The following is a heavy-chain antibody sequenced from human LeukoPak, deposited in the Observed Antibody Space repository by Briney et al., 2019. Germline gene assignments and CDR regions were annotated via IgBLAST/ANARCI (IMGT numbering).Heavy chain of an antibody. CDR3: AREDGDTAMVP. J-gene: IGHJ5*02. D-gene: IGHD5-18*01. CDR2: IYYSGST. CDR1: GGSLSSYY. Sequence: SETLSLTCPVSGGSLSSYYWSWIRQPPGKGLEWIGDIYYSGSTNYNPSLKSRVTISVDTSKNQLSLKLSSVTAADTAVYYCAREDGDTAMVPWGQGTLVTVSS. V-gene: IGHV4-59*01.